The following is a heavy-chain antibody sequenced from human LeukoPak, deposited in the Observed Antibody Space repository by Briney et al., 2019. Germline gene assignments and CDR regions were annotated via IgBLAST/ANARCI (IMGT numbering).Heavy chain of an antibody. V-gene: IGHV3-33*01. J-gene: IGHJ5*01. CDR2: IWYDGSQK. Sequence: PGRSLRLSCAASGFTFNTHGMHWVRQAPGKGREGVAVIWYDGSQKYYVDSVKGRFTISRDNSKNMMYLQMNSLRAEDTAVYYCARDPTFSNSLTCDSWGQGTLVTVSS. CDR3: ARDPTFSNSLTCDS. D-gene: IGHD3-16*01. CDR1: GFTFNTHG.